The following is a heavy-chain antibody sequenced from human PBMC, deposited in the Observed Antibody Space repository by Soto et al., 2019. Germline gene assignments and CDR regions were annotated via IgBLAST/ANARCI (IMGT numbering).Heavy chain of an antibody. CDR2: ISGSGGST. D-gene: IGHD2-15*01. J-gene: IGHJ4*02. CDR1: GFTFSSYA. V-gene: IGHV3-23*01. CDR3: AKDLSCSGGSCPDIDY. Sequence: GGSLRLSCAASGFTFSSYAMSWVRQAPGKGLEWVSAISGSGGSTYYADSVKGRFTISRDNSKNTLYLQMNSLRAEDTAVYYCAKDLSCSGGSCPDIDYWGQGTLVTVSS.